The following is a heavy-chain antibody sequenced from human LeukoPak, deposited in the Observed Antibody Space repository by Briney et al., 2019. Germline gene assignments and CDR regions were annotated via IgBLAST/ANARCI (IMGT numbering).Heavy chain of an antibody. CDR3: ARDSRVATITQYYYYYYMDV. V-gene: IGHV1-46*01. Sequence: ASVKVSCKASGYTFTSYDINWVRQAPGQGLEWMGIINPSGGSTSYAQKFQGRVTMTRDTSTSTVYMELSSLRSEDTAVYYCARDSRVATITQYYYYYYMDVWGKGTTVTISS. CDR1: GYTFTSYD. J-gene: IGHJ6*03. CDR2: INPSGGST. D-gene: IGHD5-12*01.